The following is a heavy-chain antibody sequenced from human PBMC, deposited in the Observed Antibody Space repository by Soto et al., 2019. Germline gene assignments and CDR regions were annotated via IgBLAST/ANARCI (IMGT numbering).Heavy chain of an antibody. CDR3: AGGGMTTVPY. J-gene: IGHJ4*02. Sequence: SETLSLTCTVSSSSVSSYYWNWIRQSPGKGLEWIGYIYYSGYTNYNPSLKSRITISVATSKNQFSLKLSSVTPADTAVYYCAGGGMTTVPYWGQGTLVTVSS. CDR2: IYYSGYT. V-gene: IGHV4-59*02. D-gene: IGHD4-17*01. CDR1: SSSVSSYY.